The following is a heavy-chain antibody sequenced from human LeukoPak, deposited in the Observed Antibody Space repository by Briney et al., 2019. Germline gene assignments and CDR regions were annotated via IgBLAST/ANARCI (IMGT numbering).Heavy chain of an antibody. J-gene: IGHJ4*02. D-gene: IGHD3-10*01. Sequence: SGTLSLTCAVSGGSISSSNWWSWVRQPPGKGLEWIGEIYHSGSTNYNPSLKSRVTISVDKSKNQFSLKLSSVTAADTAVYYCARVYGSGSYLYYFDYWGQGTLVTVSS. CDR3: ARVYGSGSYLYYFDY. V-gene: IGHV4-4*02. CDR1: GGSISSSNW. CDR2: IYHSGST.